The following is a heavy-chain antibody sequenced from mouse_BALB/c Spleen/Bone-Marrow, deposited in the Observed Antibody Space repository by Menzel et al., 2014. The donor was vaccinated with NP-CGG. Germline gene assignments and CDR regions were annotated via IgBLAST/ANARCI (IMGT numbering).Heavy chain of an antibody. D-gene: IGHD2-1*01. CDR1: GFSLSRYS. CDR3: ARSLLYGNPYYYAMDC. V-gene: IGHV2-6-4*01. Sequence: VQVVESGPGLVAPSQSLSITCTVSGFSLSRYSVHWVRQPPGKGLEWLGMIWGGGSTDYNSALKSRLSISKANSKSRVFLEMNSLQTDDAAMYYCARSLLYGNPYYYAMDCWGQGTSVTVSS. J-gene: IGHJ4*01. CDR2: IWGGGST.